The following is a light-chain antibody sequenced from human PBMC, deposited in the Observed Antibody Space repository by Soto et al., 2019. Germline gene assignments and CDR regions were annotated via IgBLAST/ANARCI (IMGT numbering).Light chain of an antibody. CDR2: DVT. Sequence: QSALTQSASVSGSPGQSITISCTGTSSDVGGYNYVSWYQQHPGKAPKLIIYDVTVRPSGVSNRFSGSKSGNTASLTISGVQADDEADYYCSSYTSQSTVVFGGGTKVTVL. J-gene: IGLJ3*02. CDR3: SSYTSQSTVV. V-gene: IGLV2-14*01. CDR1: SSDVGGYNY.